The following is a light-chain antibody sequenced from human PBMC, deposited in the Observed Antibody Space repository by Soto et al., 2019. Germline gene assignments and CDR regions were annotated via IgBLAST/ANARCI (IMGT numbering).Light chain of an antibody. J-gene: IGKJ2*01. Sequence: ETVMTQSPATLSVSPGERATLSCRASQSVGSNLAWYQQKPGQSPRLLIYGASTRATGIPARFSGSGSGTEFTLTISSLQSEDFAVYYCQQYNSWPLYTFGQGTKLEIK. CDR3: QQYNSWPLYT. CDR2: GAS. V-gene: IGKV3-15*01. CDR1: QSVGSN.